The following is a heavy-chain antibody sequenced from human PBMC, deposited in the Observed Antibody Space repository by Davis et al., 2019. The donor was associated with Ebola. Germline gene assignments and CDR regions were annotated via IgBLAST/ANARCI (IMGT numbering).Heavy chain of an antibody. D-gene: IGHD3-10*01. CDR3: ARSRWFRGRDAFDI. CDR1: GGSFSGYY. CDR2: INHSGST. Sequence: MPGGSLRLSCAVYGGSFSGYYWSWIRQPPGKGLEWIGEINHSGSTNYNPSLKSRVTISVDTSKNQFSLKLSSVTAADTAVYYCARSRWFRGRDAFDIWGQGTMVTVPS. J-gene: IGHJ3*02. V-gene: IGHV4-34*01.